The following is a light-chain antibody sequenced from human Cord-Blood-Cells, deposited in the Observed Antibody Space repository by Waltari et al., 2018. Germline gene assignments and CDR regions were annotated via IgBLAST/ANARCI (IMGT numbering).Light chain of an antibody. Sequence: DIQMTQSPSSLSASVGDRVTITCQASQEISNYLNWYQQKPGKGPKLLIYEASNLETGVPSRFSGSGSGTDFTFTISSLQPEDIATYYCQQYDNLPLTFGGGTKVEVK. CDR3: QQYDNLPLT. J-gene: IGKJ4*01. CDR2: EAS. V-gene: IGKV1-33*01. CDR1: QEISNY.